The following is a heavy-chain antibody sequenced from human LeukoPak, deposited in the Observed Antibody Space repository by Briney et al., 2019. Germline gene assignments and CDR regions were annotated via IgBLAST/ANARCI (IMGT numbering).Heavy chain of an antibody. CDR3: ARTHYDSSGYYSVQLFDY. CDR1: GYTFTGYY. D-gene: IGHD3-22*01. V-gene: IGHV1-2*02. Sequence: GASAKVSCKASGYTFTGYYMHWVRQAPGQGLEWMGWINPNSGGTNYAQKFQGRVTMTRDTSISTAYMELSRLRSDDTAVYYCARTHYDSSGYYSVQLFDYWGQGTLVTVSS. CDR2: INPNSGGT. J-gene: IGHJ4*02.